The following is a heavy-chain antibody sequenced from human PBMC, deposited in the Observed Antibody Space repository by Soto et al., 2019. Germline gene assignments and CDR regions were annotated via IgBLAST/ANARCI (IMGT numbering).Heavy chain of an antibody. Sequence: QVQLVESGGGVVQPGRSLRLSCAASGFTFSSYGMHWVRQAPGKGLEWVAVISYDGSNKYYADSVKGRFTISRDNSKNTLYLQMTSLRAEDTAVYYCAKDRVYGSVHYYYGMDVWGQGTTVTVSS. D-gene: IGHD3-10*01. CDR2: ISYDGSNK. J-gene: IGHJ6*02. CDR3: AKDRVYGSVHYYYGMDV. CDR1: GFTFSSYG. V-gene: IGHV3-30*18.